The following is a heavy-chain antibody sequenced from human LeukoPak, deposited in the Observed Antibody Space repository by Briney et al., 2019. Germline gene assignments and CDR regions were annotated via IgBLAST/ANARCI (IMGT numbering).Heavy chain of an antibody. CDR2: ISAYNGNT. D-gene: IGHD6-13*01. V-gene: IGHV1-18*01. Sequence: ASVKVSCKASGYTFTSYGISWVRQAPGQGLEWMGWISAYNGNTNYAQKLQGRVTMTTDTSTSTAYVELRSLRSDDTAVYYCARNIAAAGAELFDYWGQGTLVTVSS. CDR1: GYTFTSYG. J-gene: IGHJ4*02. CDR3: ARNIAAAGAELFDY.